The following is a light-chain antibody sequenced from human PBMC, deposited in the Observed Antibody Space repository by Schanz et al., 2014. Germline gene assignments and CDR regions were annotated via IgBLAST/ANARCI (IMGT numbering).Light chain of an antibody. CDR3: SSYTSSSTLEV. J-gene: IGLJ3*02. CDR2: DVT. Sequence: QSALTQPASVSGSPGQSITISCTGTSSDVGNYNYVSWYRHHPGKAPKLIIFDVTSRPSGVSNRFSGSKSGNTASLTISGLQAEDEADYYCSSYTSSSTLEVFGGGTKLTVL. V-gene: IGLV2-14*03. CDR1: SSDVGNYNY.